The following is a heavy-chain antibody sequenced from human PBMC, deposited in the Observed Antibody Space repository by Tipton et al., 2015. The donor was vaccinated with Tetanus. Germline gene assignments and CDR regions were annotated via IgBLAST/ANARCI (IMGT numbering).Heavy chain of an antibody. V-gene: IGHV4-39*01. Sequence: TLSLTCTVSSGSISSSSYYWGWIRQPPGKGLEGIGSIYYSGSTYYNPSLKSRVTISVDTSENQFSLRVSSVTAADTAVYYCARHRSSGWDFTRWGQGTLVTAFS. J-gene: IGHJ1*01. CDR3: ARHRSSGWDFTR. CDR2: IYYSGST. CDR1: SGSISSSSYY. D-gene: IGHD3-10*01.